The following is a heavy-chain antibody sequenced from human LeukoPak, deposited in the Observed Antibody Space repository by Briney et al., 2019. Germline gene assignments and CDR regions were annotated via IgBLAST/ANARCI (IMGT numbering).Heavy chain of an antibody. CDR3: ARDHYDGSGWYYAGNSAFDI. CDR2: IDK. CDR1: GFTFNSYR. D-gene: IGHD3-22*01. J-gene: IGHJ3*02. V-gene: IGHV3-7*04. Sequence: GGSLRLSCAASGFTFNSYRMSWVRQAPGRGLEWVASIDKSQVDSVRGRFTISRDNALNSLYLQVNSLRDEDTAVYYCARDHYDGSGWYYAGNSAFDIWGQGTMVAVSS.